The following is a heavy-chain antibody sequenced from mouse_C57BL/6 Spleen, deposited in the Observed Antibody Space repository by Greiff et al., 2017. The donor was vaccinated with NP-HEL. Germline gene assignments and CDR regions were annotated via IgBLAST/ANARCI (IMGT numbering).Heavy chain of an antibody. CDR1: GYSFTGYY. V-gene: IGHV1-42*01. CDR2: INPSTGGT. J-gene: IGHJ2*01. D-gene: IGHD2-3*01. Sequence: EVHLVESGPELVKPGASVKISCKASGYSFTGYYMNWVKQSPEKSLEWIGEINPSTGGTTYNQKFKAKATLTVDKSSSTAYMQLKSLTSEDSAVYYCARKGIYDPLDYWGQGTTLTVSS. CDR3: ARKGIYDPLDY.